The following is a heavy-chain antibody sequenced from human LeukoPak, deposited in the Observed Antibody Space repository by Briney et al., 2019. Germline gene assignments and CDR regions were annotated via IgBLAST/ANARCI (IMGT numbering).Heavy chain of an antibody. J-gene: IGHJ4*02. CDR2: IYSGGIT. CDR3: ARGPSGYHNN. D-gene: IGHD5-12*01. V-gene: IGHV3-66*01. CDR1: EFSVGSNY. Sequence: QAGGSLRLSCAASEFSVGSNYITWVRQAPGKGLEWVSLIYSGGITYYADSVKGRFTIYRDNSKNTLYIQMKSMRAEDTAVYYCARGPSGYHNNGGQGTLVTVSS.